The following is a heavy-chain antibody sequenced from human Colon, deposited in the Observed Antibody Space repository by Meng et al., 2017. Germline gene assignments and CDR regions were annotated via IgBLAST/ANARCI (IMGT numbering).Heavy chain of an antibody. CDR1: GGSVSSGDYY. CDR2: VYYTGNT. D-gene: IGHD2-21*02. V-gene: IGHV4-61*08. J-gene: IGHJ5*02. Sequence: VEPQESAPGLGRPSETLSLTSSVSGGSVSSGDYYWSWIRQPPGKGLEWLGYVYYTGNTNYNPSLKNRVTISLDTSNNQFSLKLTSMTAADAAIYYCARVNGDFDEAWFDPWGQGTLVTVSS. CDR3: ARVNGDFDEAWFDP.